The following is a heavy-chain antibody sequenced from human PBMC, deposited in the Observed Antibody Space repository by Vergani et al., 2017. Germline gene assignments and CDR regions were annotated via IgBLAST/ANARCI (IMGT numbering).Heavy chain of an antibody. CDR2: IRYDGSNK. CDR3: AKDQATMIVVVIVAWSYYGMDV. D-gene: IGHD3-22*01. V-gene: IGHV3-30*02. Sequence: VQMVESGGGLVKPGGSLRLSCVASGFTFSHYSMNWVRQAPGKGLEWVAFIRYDGSNKYYADSVKGRFTISRDNSKNTLYLQMNSLRAEDTAVYYCAKDQATMIVVVIVAWSYYGMDVWGQGTTVTVSS. J-gene: IGHJ6*02. CDR1: GFTFSHYS.